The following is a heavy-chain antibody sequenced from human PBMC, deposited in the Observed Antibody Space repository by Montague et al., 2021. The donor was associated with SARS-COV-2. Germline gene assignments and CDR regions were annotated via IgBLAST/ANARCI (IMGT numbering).Heavy chain of an antibody. J-gene: IGHJ4*02. CDR2: ISMSETRT. CDR3: ARVASEHTAMAPDY. CDR1: GFTFRRYS. Sequence: SLRLSCAAAGFTFRRYSMNWVRQAPGKGLEWISYISMSETRTQYADSVKGRFTISRDNARNSLYLQMGSLTGGDTAVYYCARVASEHTAMAPDYWGQGTLVTVSS. V-gene: IGHV3-48*04. D-gene: IGHD5-18*01.